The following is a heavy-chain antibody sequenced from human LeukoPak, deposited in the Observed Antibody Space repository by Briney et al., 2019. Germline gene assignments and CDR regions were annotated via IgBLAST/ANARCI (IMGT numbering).Heavy chain of an antibody. Sequence: GGSLRLSCTASGFTFTTYGLHWARQAPGKGLEWVASINHNGNVNYYVDSVKGRFTISRDNAKNSLYLQMSNLRAEDTAVYFCARGGGLDVWGQGATVTVSS. D-gene: IGHD3-16*01. CDR2: INHNGNVN. CDR3: ARGGGLDV. V-gene: IGHV3-7*03. J-gene: IGHJ6*02. CDR1: GFTFTTYG.